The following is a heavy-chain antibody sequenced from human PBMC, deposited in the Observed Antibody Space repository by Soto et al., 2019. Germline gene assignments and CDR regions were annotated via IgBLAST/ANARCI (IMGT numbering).Heavy chain of an antibody. CDR2: IIPIFGTA. J-gene: IGHJ5*02. CDR3: ARGGGDYGDWFDP. CDR1: GGTFSSYA. V-gene: IGHV1-69*12. D-gene: IGHD3-10*01. Sequence: QVQLVQSGAEVKKPGSSVKVSCKASGGTFSSYAISWVRQAPGQGLEWMGGIIPIFGTANYAQKFQGRGTFTADESTRPAYVELSSLRPEDTAVYYCARGGGDYGDWFDPWGQGTLVTVSS.